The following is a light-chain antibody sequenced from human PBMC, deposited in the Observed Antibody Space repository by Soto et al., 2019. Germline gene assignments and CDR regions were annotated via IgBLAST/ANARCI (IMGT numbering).Light chain of an antibody. CDR3: SSYTSSSTLL. V-gene: IGLV2-14*01. Sequence: QSALTQPASVSGSPGQSITISCTGTSSDVVGYNYVSWYQQHPGKAPKLMIYDVSNRPSGVSNRFSGSKSGNTASLTISGLQAEDEADYYCSSYTSSSTLLFGGGTQLTVL. J-gene: IGLJ2*01. CDR2: DVS. CDR1: SSDVVGYNY.